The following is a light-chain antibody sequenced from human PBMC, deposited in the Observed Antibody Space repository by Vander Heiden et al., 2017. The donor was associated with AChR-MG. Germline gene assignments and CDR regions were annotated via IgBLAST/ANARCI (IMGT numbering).Light chain of an antibody. CDR1: QGISSY. CDR3: QQLNTYPPCT. V-gene: IGKV1-9*01. Sequence: IPLTQSPSSLSASVGDRVTITCRARQGISSYVAWYQQKPGKAPKLLVYAASILLSGVTSRFSGSGSGTDFTLTITSLQPEDFATYYCQQLNTYPPCTFGQGTKLEIK. J-gene: IGKJ2*02. CDR2: AAS.